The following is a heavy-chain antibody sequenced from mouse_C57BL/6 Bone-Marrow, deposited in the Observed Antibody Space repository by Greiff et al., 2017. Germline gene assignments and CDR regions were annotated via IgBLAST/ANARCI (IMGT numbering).Heavy chain of an antibody. J-gene: IGHJ4*01. Sequence: VQAVASGPGLVAPSQSLSITCTVSGFSLTSYAISWVRQPPGKGLEWRGVIWTGGGTNYNSALKSRLSISKDNSKSQVFLNMNSLQPDDTARYYCARTGYYYAMDDWGQGTSVTVSS. CDR2: IWTGGGT. V-gene: IGHV2-9-1*01. CDR3: ARTGYYYAMDD. D-gene: IGHD2-2*01. CDR1: GFSLTSYA.